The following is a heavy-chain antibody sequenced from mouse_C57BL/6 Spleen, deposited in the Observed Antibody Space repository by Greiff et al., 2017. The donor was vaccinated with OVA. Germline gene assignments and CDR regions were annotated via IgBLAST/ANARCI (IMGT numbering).Heavy chain of an antibody. D-gene: IGHD6-1*01. J-gene: IGHJ2*01. CDR2: INYDGSST. CDR3: AREAPAGYFDY. Sequence: EVKLVESEGGLVQPGSSMKLSCTASGFTFSDYYMAWVRQVPEKGLEWVANINYDGSSTYYLDSLKSRFIISRDNAKNILYLQMSSLKSEDTATYYCAREAPAGYFDYWGQGTTLTVSS. CDR1: GFTFSDYY. V-gene: IGHV5-16*01.